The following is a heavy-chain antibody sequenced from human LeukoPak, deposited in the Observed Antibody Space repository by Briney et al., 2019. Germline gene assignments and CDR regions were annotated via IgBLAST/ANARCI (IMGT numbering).Heavy chain of an antibody. V-gene: IGHV1-69*05. CDR1: GGTFITYG. J-gene: IGHJ4*02. CDR2: IVPMFGIA. Sequence: EASVKVSCKASGGTFITYGINWVRQAPGQGLEWMGGIVPMFGIANYAQKFEGRVSITTDESSTTAYMELSSLRSEDTAFYYCATTSVRDGFNYFDYWAREPWSPSP. CDR3: ATTSVRDGFNYFDY. D-gene: IGHD5-24*01.